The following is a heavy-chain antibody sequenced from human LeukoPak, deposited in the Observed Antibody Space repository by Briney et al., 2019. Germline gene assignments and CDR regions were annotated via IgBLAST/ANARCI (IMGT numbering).Heavy chain of an antibody. Sequence: GSLRLSSADPGFSSISYGMSCVRQAPGKGLEWVSAISGSGGSTYYADSVKGRFTISRDNSKNTLYLQMNSLRAEDTAVYYCARVNSRWLQQFPDYWGQGTLVTVSS. J-gene: IGHJ4*02. V-gene: IGHV3-23*01. CDR3: ARVNSRWLQQFPDY. CDR2: ISGSGGST. CDR1: GFSSISYG. D-gene: IGHD5-24*01.